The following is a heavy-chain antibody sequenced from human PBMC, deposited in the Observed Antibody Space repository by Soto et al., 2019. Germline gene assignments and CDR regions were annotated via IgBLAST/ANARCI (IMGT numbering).Heavy chain of an antibody. J-gene: IGHJ4*02. CDR2: IYYSGIT. CDR1: GGSISSGGYY. V-gene: IGHV4-31*03. Sequence: SETLSLTCTVSGGSISSGGYYWSWIRQHPGKGLEWIGYIYYSGITYYNPSLKSRVTISVDTSKNQFSLKLSSVTAADTAVYYCARGYGSGSYYNSPLGYWGQGTLVTVSS. D-gene: IGHD3-10*01. CDR3: ARGYGSGSYYNSPLGY.